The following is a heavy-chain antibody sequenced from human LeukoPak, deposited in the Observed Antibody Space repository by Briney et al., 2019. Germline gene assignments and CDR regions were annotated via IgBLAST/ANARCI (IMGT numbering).Heavy chain of an antibody. D-gene: IGHD3-9*01. CDR2: FDPEDNEI. J-gene: IGHJ4*02. Sequence: ASVKVSCKVSGYILSELSMHWVRQAPGKGLEWMGGFDPEDNEIIYAQKFQDRVTMTEATSTDTAYMELSSLRSEDTAVYYCATGGVDYDILTGYSYYFDYWGQGTLVTVSS. CDR3: ATGGVDYDILTGYSYYFDY. CDR1: GYILSELS. V-gene: IGHV1-24*01.